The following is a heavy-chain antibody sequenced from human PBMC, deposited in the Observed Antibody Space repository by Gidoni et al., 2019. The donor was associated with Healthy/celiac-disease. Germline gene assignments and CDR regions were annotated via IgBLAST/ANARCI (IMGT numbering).Heavy chain of an antibody. CDR2: ISYDGSNK. Sequence: QVQLVESGGGVVQPGRSLRLSCAASGFTFSSYGMHWVRQAPGKGLEWVAVISYDGSNKYYADSVKGRFTISRDNSKNTLYLQMNSLRAEDTAVYYCAKDWGRWLHLGAFDIWGQGTMVTVSS. D-gene: IGHD3-16*01. V-gene: IGHV3-30*18. CDR3: AKDWGRWLHLGAFDI. J-gene: IGHJ3*02. CDR1: GFTFSSYG.